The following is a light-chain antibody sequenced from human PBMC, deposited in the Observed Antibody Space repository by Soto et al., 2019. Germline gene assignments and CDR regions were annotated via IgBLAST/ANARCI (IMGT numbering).Light chain of an antibody. CDR3: QQYGSSPT. V-gene: IGKV3-20*01. J-gene: IGKJ1*01. Sequence: IVLTQSPGTLSLSPGERTTLSCRASQSISRYLAWYQQKPGQGPRLLIYGASSRATGTPDRFSGSGSGTDFTLTISRLEPEDFAVYYCQQYGSSPTFGQGTKVDI. CDR1: QSISRY. CDR2: GAS.